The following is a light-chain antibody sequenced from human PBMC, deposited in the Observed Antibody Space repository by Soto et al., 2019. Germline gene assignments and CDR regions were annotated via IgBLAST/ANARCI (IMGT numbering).Light chain of an antibody. V-gene: IGKV1-39*01. J-gene: IGKJ3*01. CDR1: PNVPSL. Sequence: IRLPQPPSSLAASVGKKLTIPSRASPNVPSLLNWYQQKPGKAPQVLIYGGSALQSGVPSRFSGSGSGTDFTLTICSLEPEDFASYFCQQCYNSPFTFGPGTKVDIK. CDR2: GGS. CDR3: QQCYNSPFT.